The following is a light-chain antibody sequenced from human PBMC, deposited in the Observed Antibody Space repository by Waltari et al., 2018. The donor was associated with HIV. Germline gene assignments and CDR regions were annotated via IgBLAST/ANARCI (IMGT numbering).Light chain of an antibody. J-gene: IGLJ2*01. CDR3: SSYAGYNNVV. Sequence: QSALTQPPSASGSPGPSVTLSCTGTSSDVGGYNYVSCVRQYTGNTPKLMIYEVTKRPSGVPDRFSGSKSGNTASLTVSGLQAEDEADYYCSSYAGYNNVVFGGGTKLTVL. CDR1: SSDVGGYNY. V-gene: IGLV2-8*01. CDR2: EVT.